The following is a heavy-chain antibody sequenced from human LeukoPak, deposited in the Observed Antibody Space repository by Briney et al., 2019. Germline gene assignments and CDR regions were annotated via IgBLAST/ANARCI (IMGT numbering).Heavy chain of an antibody. V-gene: IGHV1-46*01. CDR2: INPSGGST. Sequence: ASVKVSCKASGYTFTNYYMHWVRQAPGQGLEWMGIINPSGGSTSYTQKFQGRVTMTRDTSTSTVYMELSSLRSEDTAVYYCARTYNWNDGYFDYWGQGTLVTVSS. CDR1: GYTFTNYY. CDR3: ARTYNWNDGYFDY. D-gene: IGHD1-20*01. J-gene: IGHJ4*02.